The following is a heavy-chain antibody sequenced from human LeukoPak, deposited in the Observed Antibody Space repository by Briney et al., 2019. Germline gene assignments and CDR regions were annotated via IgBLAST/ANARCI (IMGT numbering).Heavy chain of an antibody. J-gene: IGHJ4*02. Sequence: GGSLRLSCAASGFTFSSYEMNWVRQAPGKGLEWVSYISSSGSTIYYADSVKGRFTISRDNAKNSLYLQMTSLRAEDTAVYYCASLTYDSSGIRDGWGQGTLVTVSS. V-gene: IGHV3-48*03. CDR3: ASLTYDSSGIRDG. CDR2: ISSSGSTI. D-gene: IGHD3-22*01. CDR1: GFTFSSYE.